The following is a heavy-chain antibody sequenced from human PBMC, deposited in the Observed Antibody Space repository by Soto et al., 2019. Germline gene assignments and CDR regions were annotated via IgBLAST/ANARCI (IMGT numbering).Heavy chain of an antibody. CDR3: AKGSSTSRPYFFDY. J-gene: IGHJ4*02. D-gene: IGHD2-2*01. V-gene: IGHV3-23*01. CDR1: GFTFSDFA. CDR2: ITGSGGDT. Sequence: GGSLRLSCAASGFTFSDFAMSWVRQAPGRGLEWVSAITGSGGDTYYADSVKGRFTLSRDNSKNMLYLQMNSLTVEDTALYYCAKGSSTSRPYFFDYWGQGTLVTVSS.